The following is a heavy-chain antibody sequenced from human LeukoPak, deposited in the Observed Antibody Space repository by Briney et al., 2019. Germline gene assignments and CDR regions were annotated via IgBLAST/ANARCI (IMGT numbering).Heavy chain of an antibody. Sequence: TGGSLRLSCAASGFTFDDYGMSWVRQAPGKGLEWVSGINWNGGSTGYADSVKGRFTISRDNAKNSLYLQMNSLRAEDTALYYCARRMYYYDSGGYSYYFDYWGQGTLVTVSS. J-gene: IGHJ4*02. CDR1: GFTFDDYG. CDR3: ARRMYYYDSGGYSYYFDY. D-gene: IGHD3-22*01. V-gene: IGHV3-20*04. CDR2: INWNGGST.